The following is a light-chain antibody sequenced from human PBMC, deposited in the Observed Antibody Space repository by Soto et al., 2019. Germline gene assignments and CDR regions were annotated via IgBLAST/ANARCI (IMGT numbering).Light chain of an antibody. J-gene: IGKJ1*01. V-gene: IGKV3-20*01. CDR1: QSVSSN. CDR2: GAS. CDR3: QQYGSSPQGT. Sequence: EIVLTQSPGTLSLSPWERATLSCRASQSVSSNLAWYQQKPGQAPKLLIYGASIRATGIPDRFSGSGSGTDFSLTINRLEPEDFAVYYCQQYGSSPQGTFGQGTKVDIK.